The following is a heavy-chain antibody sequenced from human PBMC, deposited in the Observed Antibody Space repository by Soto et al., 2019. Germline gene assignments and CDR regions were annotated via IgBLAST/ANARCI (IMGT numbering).Heavy chain of an antibody. J-gene: IGHJ3*02. D-gene: IGHD2-2*01. CDR2: ISSSSSYI. CDR1: GFTLSSYS. Sequence: EVQLVESGGGLVKPGGSLRLSCAASGFTLSSYSMNWVLQAPGKGLELVSAISSSSSYIYYANSVQVRFTISRHNAKKSLYLQMNTVRAVDTAVYYCARNQKDIVVVPAAKGTNAFDIWGQGTIITVSS. V-gene: IGHV3-21*01. CDR3: ARNQKDIVVVPAAKGTNAFDI.